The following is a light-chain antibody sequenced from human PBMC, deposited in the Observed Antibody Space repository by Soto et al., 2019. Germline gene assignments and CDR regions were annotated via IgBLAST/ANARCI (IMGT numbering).Light chain of an antibody. CDR3: QQYGNLMYT. J-gene: IGKJ5*01. Sequence: EIVLTQSPGTRSLSPGVRATHSFRASQSVSSSYLAWYQQKPGQAPRLLIYGASTRATGIPARFSGRGSGTDFTLTISRLEPEDSAVYYCQQYGNLMYTFGQGTRLEI. V-gene: IGKV3-20*01. CDR2: GAS. CDR1: QSVSSSY.